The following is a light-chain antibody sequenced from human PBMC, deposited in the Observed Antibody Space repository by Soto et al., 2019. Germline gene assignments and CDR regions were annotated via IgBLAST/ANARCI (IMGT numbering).Light chain of an antibody. CDR2: RAS. Sequence: DIQMTQSPSTLPASVGDRVTITCRASQSIDRWLAWYQQKPGKAPKVLIYRASSLKSGVPSRFSGSGSGTRGTLTISSLQPEDFATYYCQQYDTYWTFGQGTKVDI. CDR1: QSIDRW. CDR3: QQYDTYWT. V-gene: IGKV1-5*03. J-gene: IGKJ1*01.